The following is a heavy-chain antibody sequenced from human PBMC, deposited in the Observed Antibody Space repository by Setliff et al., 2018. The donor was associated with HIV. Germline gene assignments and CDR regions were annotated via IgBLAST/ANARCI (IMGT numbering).Heavy chain of an antibody. Sequence: SVKVSCKASGYTFTSYPMHWVRQAPGQGLEWMGVINTSGGSAGYAEKFRGRVTMTKDTSTSTVYMDLRNLRSEDTAVYYCARNQGDSSGWYAGDYWGHGTLVTVSS. J-gene: IGHJ4*01. D-gene: IGHD6-19*01. CDR2: INTSGGSA. CDR3: ARNQGDSSGWYAGDY. V-gene: IGHV1-46*01. CDR1: GYTFTSYP.